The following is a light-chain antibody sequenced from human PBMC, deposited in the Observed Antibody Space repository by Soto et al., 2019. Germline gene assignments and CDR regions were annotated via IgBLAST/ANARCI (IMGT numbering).Light chain of an antibody. CDR1: SSDVGSYNR. J-gene: IGLJ2*01. Sequence: QSALTQPPSVSGSPGQSVTISCTGTSSDVGSYNRVSWYQQPPGTAPKLMIYEVSNRPSGVPDRFSGSKSGNTASLTISGLQAEDEADYYCSLYPSSSTVVFGGGTQLTVL. CDR2: EVS. CDR3: SLYPSSSTVV. V-gene: IGLV2-18*01.